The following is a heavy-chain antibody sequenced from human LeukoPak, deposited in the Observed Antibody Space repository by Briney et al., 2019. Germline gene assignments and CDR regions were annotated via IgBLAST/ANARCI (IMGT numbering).Heavy chain of an antibody. D-gene: IGHD6-19*01. CDR3: ARDRVGSGWPRPFYFEF. V-gene: IGHV1-2*02. CDR1: GYTFTGYY. J-gene: IGHJ4*02. Sequence: ASVKVSCKPSGYTFTGYYLHWVRQAPGQAREWMGWISPNTGATLYAQSFQGRVTMSRDTSISTAYLDLRSLRFDDTAVYYCARDRVGSGWPRPFYFEFWGQGTLVTVSS. CDR2: ISPNTGAT.